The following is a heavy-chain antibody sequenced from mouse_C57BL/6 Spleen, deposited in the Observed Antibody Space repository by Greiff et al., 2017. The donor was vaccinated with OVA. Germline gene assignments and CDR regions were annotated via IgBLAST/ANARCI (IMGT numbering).Heavy chain of an antibody. CDR3: AVSALLRVFAY. D-gene: IGHD1-1*01. J-gene: IGHJ3*01. V-gene: IGHV1-9*01. CDR2: IFPGSGST. CDR1: GYTFTGYW. Sequence: QVQLQQSGAELMKPGASVKLSCKATGYTFTGYWIDWVKQRPGHGLEWIGEIFPGSGSTNYNEKFKGTATFTADTSSNPAYMQLSSLTTEDSAIYYCAVSALLRVFAYWGQGTLVTVSA.